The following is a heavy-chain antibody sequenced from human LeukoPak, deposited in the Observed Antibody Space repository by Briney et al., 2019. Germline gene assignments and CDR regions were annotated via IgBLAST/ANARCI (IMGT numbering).Heavy chain of an antibody. CDR3: AGSISLNYFDY. CDR2: IYPGDSDT. J-gene: IGHJ4*02. V-gene: IGHV5-51*04. Sequence: GESLKISCKGSGYSFTNYWIGWVRQMPGKGLEWMGIIYPGDSDTRYSPSFQGQVTISADKPINTAYLQWRSLKASDTAMYYCAGSISLNYFDYWGQGTLVTVSS. D-gene: IGHD6-6*01. CDR1: GYSFTNYW.